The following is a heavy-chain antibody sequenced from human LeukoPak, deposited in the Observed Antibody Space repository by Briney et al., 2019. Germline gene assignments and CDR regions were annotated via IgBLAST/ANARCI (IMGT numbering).Heavy chain of an antibody. Sequence: ASVKVSCKASGGTFSSYAISWVRQAPGQGLEWMGGIIPIFGTANYAQKFQGRVTITADESTSTAYMELSSLRSEDTAVYYCASTGTTVTNYYYYYYMDVWGKGTTVTISS. V-gene: IGHV1-69*13. J-gene: IGHJ6*03. CDR1: GGTFSSYA. CDR2: IIPIFGTA. CDR3: ASTGTTVTNYYYYYYMDV. D-gene: IGHD4-17*01.